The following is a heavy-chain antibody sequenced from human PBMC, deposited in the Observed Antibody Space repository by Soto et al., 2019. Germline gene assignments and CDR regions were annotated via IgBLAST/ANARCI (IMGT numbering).Heavy chain of an antibody. Sequence: QVQLVQSGTEVKKPGSSVTVSCKASGGPYSKYSISWVRQAPGRGLEWMGRIIPMYDITNYAQKFKGRVTISADKSTSTVYLDLSSLRSEDTAVYYCARSLLGDDYESDGLENWGQGTLVTVSS. CDR1: GGPYSKYS. V-gene: IGHV1-69*02. CDR2: IIPMYDIT. D-gene: IGHD3-22*01. J-gene: IGHJ4*02. CDR3: ARSLLGDDYESDGLEN.